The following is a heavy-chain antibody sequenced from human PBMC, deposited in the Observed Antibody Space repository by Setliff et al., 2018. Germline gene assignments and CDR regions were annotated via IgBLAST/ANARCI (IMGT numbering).Heavy chain of an antibody. D-gene: IGHD1-7*01. CDR1: GFTYNNCW. CDR3: AKPQVELRWGFES. CDR2: INPDGSEK. J-gene: IGHJ4*02. Sequence: PGGSLRLSCGASGFTYNNCWVSWVRQAPGKGLEWLASINPDGSEKYYVDSVKGRFTISRDNARNSLSLQMNSLRTEDTAVYYCAKPQVELRWGFESWGQGTPVTVSS. V-gene: IGHV3-7*01.